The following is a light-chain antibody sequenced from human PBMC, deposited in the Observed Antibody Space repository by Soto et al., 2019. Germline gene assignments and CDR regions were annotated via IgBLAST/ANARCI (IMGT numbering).Light chain of an antibody. Sequence: ETLMTQSPATQSVSPVEGATLSCRASQSVNNNLAWYQQKPGQAPRLLIFDASTRATGIPARFSGTGSGTEFTLTISSLQSEDFAVYYCQQYNRWFSITFGQGTRLEI. CDR3: QQYNRWFSIT. J-gene: IGKJ5*01. CDR2: DAS. V-gene: IGKV3-15*01. CDR1: QSVNNN.